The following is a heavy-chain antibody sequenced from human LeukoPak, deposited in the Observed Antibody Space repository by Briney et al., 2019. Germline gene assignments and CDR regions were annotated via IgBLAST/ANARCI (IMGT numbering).Heavy chain of an antibody. CDR2: IYYSGSP. J-gene: IGHJ5*02. CDR3: ARVETGELSLHRFDP. V-gene: IGHV4-31*03. CDR1: GGSISSGGYY. Sequence: SETLSLTCTVSGGSISSGGYYWSWIRQHPGKGLEWIGYIYYSGSPYYNPSLKSRLTISVNTSKNQISLKLSSVTAADTAVYYCARVETGELSLHRFDPWGQGTLVTVSS. D-gene: IGHD3-16*02.